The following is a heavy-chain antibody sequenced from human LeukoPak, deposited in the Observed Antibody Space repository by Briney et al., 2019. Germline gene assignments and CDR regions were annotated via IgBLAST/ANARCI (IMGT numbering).Heavy chain of an antibody. CDR3: ARRGYSGYDENGGAFDI. V-gene: IGHV1-69*05. CDR1: GGTFSSYA. D-gene: IGHD5-12*01. Sequence: SVKVSCKASGGTFSSYAISWVRQAPGQGLEWMGRIIPIFGTANYAQKFQGRVTITTDESTSTAYMELSSLRSEDTAVYYCARRGYSGYDENGGAFDIWGQGTMVTVSS. J-gene: IGHJ3*02. CDR2: IIPIFGTA.